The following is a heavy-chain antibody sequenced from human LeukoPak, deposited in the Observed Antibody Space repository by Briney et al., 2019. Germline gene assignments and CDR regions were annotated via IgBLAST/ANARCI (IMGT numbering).Heavy chain of an antibody. D-gene: IGHD2-15*01. J-gene: IGHJ4*02. CDR3: ARDRCSGGSRTPSRFDY. Sequence: GGSLRLSCSASGFTFSSFSMNWVRQAPGKGLEWLSYIGRRSSSIYYADSVKGRFTISRDNAKNSLYLQMNSLRAEDTAVYYCARDRCSGGSRTPSRFDYWGQGTLVTVSS. CDR1: GFTFSSFS. CDR2: IGRRSSSI. V-gene: IGHV3-48*01.